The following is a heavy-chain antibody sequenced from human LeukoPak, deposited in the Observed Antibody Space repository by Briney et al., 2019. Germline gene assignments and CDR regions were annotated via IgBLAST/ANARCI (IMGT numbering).Heavy chain of an antibody. CDR3: AKGSGSYYYPAY. J-gene: IGHJ4*02. D-gene: IGHD1-26*01. V-gene: IGHV3-9*01. CDR2: ISWNSGSI. Sequence: GGSLRLSCAASGFTLDDYAMHWVRQAPGKGLEWVSGISWNSGSIGYADSVKGRFTISRDNSKNTLYLQMNSLRAEDTAVYYCAKGSGSYYYPAYWGQGTLVTVSS. CDR1: GFTLDDYA.